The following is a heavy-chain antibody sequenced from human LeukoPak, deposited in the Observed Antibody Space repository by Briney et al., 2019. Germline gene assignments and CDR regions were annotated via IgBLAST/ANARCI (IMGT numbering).Heavy chain of an antibody. CDR2: IYQSGTT. D-gene: IGHD3-22*01. J-gene: IGHJ4*02. Sequence: SETLSLTCIVSGDSPASGYYGGWIRQVPGKGLERIGSIYQSGTTYYNPSLKSRLTISKDTSKNQFSLRLTSVTDADTARYYCARGRRGYRTELDCWGQGTLVTVSS. V-gene: IGHV4-38-2*02. CDR1: GDSPASGYY. CDR3: ARGRRGYRTELDC.